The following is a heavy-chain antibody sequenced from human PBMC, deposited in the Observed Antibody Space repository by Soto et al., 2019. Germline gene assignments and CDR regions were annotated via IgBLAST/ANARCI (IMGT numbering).Heavy chain of an antibody. CDR3: ARDRSSGISYAFDI. Sequence: ASVRFSCKASGYTFTGYYMHWVRQALGQGLEWMGWINPNSGGTNYAQKFQGRVTMTRDTSISTAYMELSRLRSDDTAVYYCARDRSSGISYAFDIWGQGTMVTVSS. CDR2: INPNSGGT. V-gene: IGHV1-2*02. J-gene: IGHJ3*02. D-gene: IGHD3-10*01. CDR1: GYTFTGYY.